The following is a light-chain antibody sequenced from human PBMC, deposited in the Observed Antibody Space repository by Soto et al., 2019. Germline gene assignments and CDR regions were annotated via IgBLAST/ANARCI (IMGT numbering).Light chain of an antibody. Sequence: DIVLTQSPGTLSLSPGERATLSCRASQSLNSSYLAWYQQKPGQAPRLLIYDASSRATGIPDRFSGSGSGTDFTLTISRPEPEDSAVYYCQQYGSSPPITFGQGTKVDIK. CDR1: QSLNSSY. J-gene: IGKJ1*01. CDR2: DAS. CDR3: QQYGSSPPIT. V-gene: IGKV3-20*01.